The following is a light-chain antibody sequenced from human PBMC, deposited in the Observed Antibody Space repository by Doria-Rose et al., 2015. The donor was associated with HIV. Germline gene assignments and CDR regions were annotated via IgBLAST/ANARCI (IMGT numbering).Light chain of an antibody. J-gene: IGKJ3*01. CDR1: QSLLYTSKNY. CDR2: CAS. Sequence: DIRVTQSPESLGMSLGERATLNCKSNQSLLYTSKNYLAWYQQKPGQPPKLLIYCASTRQSGLPARFSGSGSGTDFTLTISSLEAEDVAVYYCQQYYDTPSFGPGTTVDIK. V-gene: IGKV4-1*01. CDR3: QQYYDTPS.